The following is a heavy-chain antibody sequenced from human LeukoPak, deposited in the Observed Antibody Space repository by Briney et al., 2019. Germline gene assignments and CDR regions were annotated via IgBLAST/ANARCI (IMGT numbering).Heavy chain of an antibody. CDR2: IIPIFGTA. Sequence: SVKVSCKASGGTLSSYAISWVRQAPGQGLEWMGGIIPIFGTANYAQKFQGRVTITADKSTSTAYMELSSLRSEDTAVYYCARSGRPNYYYYYMDVWGKGTTVTVSS. J-gene: IGHJ6*03. CDR3: ARSGRPNYYYYYMDV. CDR1: GGTLSSYA. D-gene: IGHD6-25*01. V-gene: IGHV1-69*06.